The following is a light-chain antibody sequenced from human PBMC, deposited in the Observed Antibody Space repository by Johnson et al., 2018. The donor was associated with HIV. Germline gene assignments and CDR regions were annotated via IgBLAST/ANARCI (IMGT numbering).Light chain of an antibody. V-gene: IGLV1-51*02. CDR2: ENN. J-gene: IGLJ1*01. Sequence: QSVLSQPPSVSAAPGQKVTISCSGSSSNIGNNYVSWYQQLPGTAPKLLFYENNIRPSGIPERFSGSQSGSSATLGITGLQTGDEADYYCGTWDSSLSAYVFGTGTKVTVL. CDR3: GTWDSSLSAYV. CDR1: SSNIGNNY.